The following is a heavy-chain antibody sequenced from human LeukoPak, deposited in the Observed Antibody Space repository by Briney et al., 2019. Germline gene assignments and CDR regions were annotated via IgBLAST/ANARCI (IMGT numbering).Heavy chain of an antibody. CDR3: VREAAATLFDY. CDR1: GFIFSNYA. J-gene: IGHJ4*02. D-gene: IGHD1-26*01. V-gene: IGHV3-23*01. Sequence: GGSLRLSCAASGFIFSNYAMSWVRQAPGKGLQWVSAFSGSGGSTYYADSVKGRFSISRDNTQNSLSLRMNSLRAEDTAVYYCVREAAATLFDYWGQGTLVTVSS. CDR2: FSGSGGST.